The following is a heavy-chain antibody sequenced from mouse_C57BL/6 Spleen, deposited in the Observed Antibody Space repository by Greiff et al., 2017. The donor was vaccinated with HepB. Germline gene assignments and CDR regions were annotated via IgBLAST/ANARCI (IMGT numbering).Heavy chain of an antibody. CDR3: ARRDYGSSYLFAY. CDR1: GYTFTSYW. J-gene: IGHJ3*01. Sequence: QVQLKQPGAELVKPGASVKLSCKASGYTFTSYWMQWVKQRPGQGLEWIGEIDPSDSYTNYNQKFKGKATLTVDTSSSTAYMQLSSLTSEDSAVYYRARRDYGSSYLFAYWGQGTLVTVSA. V-gene: IGHV1-50*01. CDR2: IDPSDSYT. D-gene: IGHD1-1*01.